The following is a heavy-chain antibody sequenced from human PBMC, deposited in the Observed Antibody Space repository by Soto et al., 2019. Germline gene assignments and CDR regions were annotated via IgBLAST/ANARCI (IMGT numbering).Heavy chain of an antibody. CDR3: SHSAIYYDSSGYPPNFDY. CDR2: IYWDVDN. D-gene: IGHD3-22*01. J-gene: IGHJ4*02. CDR1: GFSLSAGGAG. Sequence: SGPTLVNPTQTLTLTCTFSGFSLSAGGAGVGWFRQPPGKALEWLALIYWDVDNRYSPSLKSRLTITKNTSKNQVVLTSTNMDPVDTATYYCSHSAIYYDSSGYPPNFDYWGQGTLVTVSS. V-gene: IGHV2-5*02.